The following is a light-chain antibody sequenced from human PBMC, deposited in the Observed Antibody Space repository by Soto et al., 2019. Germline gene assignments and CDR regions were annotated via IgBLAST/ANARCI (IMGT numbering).Light chain of an antibody. CDR1: QSISSSY. Sequence: EIVLTQSPGTLSLSPGERATLSYRASQSISSSYLAWYQQKPGQAPRVLIYGASSRATGIPDRFSGSGPGTDFTLTISRLEPEDFAVYFCQQYGNPPPNAFGQGTKVEIK. J-gene: IGKJ2*01. CDR2: GAS. V-gene: IGKV3-20*01. CDR3: QQYGNPPPNA.